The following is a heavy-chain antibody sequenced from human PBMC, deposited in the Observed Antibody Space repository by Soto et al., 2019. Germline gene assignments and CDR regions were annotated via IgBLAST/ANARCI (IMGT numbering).Heavy chain of an antibody. Sequence: SETLSLTCGVSGYSISSDNWWVWIRQPPGRGLDWIGEITHRGSPNYNPSLKSRVSISIDTSKNQFSLNLRSVTAADTAVYYCARIPGSDYSDPHDFWGQGDLVTVSS. CDR2: ITHRGSP. CDR3: ARIPGSDYSDPHDF. J-gene: IGHJ4*02. CDR1: GYSISSDNW. V-gene: IGHV4-4*02. D-gene: IGHD4-17*01.